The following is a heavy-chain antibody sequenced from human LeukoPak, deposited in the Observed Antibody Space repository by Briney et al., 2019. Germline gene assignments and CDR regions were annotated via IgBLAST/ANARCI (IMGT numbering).Heavy chain of an antibody. CDR2: ISAYNGNT. J-gene: IGHJ4*02. V-gene: IGHV1-18*01. CDR1: GYTFTSYG. CDR3: ARDLGIAAADPSDC. Sequence: ATVKVSCKASGYTFTSYGISWVRQAPGQWLEWMGWISAYNGNTNYAQKLQGRVTMTTDTSTSTAYMELRSLRSDDTAVYYCARDLGIAAADPSDCWGQGTLVTVSP. D-gene: IGHD6-13*01.